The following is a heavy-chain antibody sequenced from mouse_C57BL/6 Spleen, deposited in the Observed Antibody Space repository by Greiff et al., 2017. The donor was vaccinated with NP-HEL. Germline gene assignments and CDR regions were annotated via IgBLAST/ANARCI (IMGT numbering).Heavy chain of an antibody. CDR2: IDPSDSYT. Sequence: QVQLQQSGAELVMPGASVKLSCKASGYTFTSYWIHWVKQRPGQGLEWIGEIDPSDSYTNYNQKFKCKSTLTVDKSSSTAYMQLSSLTSEDSAVYYCARGTTVPYWGQGTTLTVSS. CDR3: ARGTTVPY. J-gene: IGHJ2*01. D-gene: IGHD1-1*01. CDR1: GYTFTSYW. V-gene: IGHV1-69*01.